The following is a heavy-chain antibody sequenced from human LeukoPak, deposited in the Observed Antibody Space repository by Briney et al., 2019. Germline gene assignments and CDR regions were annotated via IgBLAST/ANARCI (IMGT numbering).Heavy chain of an antibody. CDR1: GFTLDDYA. V-gene: IGHV3-9*01. CDR2: ISWNSGSI. J-gene: IGHJ4*02. CDR3: AKMGAGLDY. Sequence: HPGASLRLSCAASGFTLDDYAMHWARQDPRKCLEWVSGISWNSGSIGYADCVKGRFTISRDNAKNSLYLQMNSLRAEDTALYYCAKMGAGLDYWGQGTLVTVSS. D-gene: IGHD1-26*01.